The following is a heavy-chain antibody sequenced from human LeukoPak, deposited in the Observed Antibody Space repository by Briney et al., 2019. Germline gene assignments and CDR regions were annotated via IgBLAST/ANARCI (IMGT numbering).Heavy chain of an antibody. CDR1: GGSISSSSYY. V-gene: IGHV4-39*07. CDR2: IYYSGST. J-gene: IGHJ3*02. D-gene: IGHD5-24*01. Sequence: PSETLSLTCTVSGGSISSSSYYWGWIRQPPGKGLEWIGSIYYSGSTNYNPSLKSRVTISVDTSKNQFSLKLSSVTAADTAVYYCAREGMATIFDAFDIWGQGTMVTVSS. CDR3: AREGMATIFDAFDI.